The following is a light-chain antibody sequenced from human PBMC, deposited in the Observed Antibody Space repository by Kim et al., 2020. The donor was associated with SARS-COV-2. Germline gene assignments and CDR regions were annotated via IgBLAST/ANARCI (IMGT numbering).Light chain of an antibody. V-gene: IGKV3-11*01. J-gene: IGKJ4*01. Sequence: EIVLTQSPATLSLSPGERATLSCRASQGISSYLAWYQQKPGQAPRLLIYDASNRATGIPARFSGSGSGTDFTLTISSLEPEDFAVYYCKQGTSKPKVTFGGETKVVI. CDR2: DAS. CDR1: QGISSY. CDR3: KQGTSKPKVT.